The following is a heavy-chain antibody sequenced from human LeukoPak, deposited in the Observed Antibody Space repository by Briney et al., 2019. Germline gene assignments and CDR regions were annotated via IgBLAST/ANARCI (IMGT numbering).Heavy chain of an antibody. D-gene: IGHD4-17*01. CDR1: GFTFSNAW. Sequence: GGSLRLSCAASGFTFSNAWMSWVRQAPGKGLEWVGRIKSKTDGGTTDYAAPVKGRFTISRDDSKNTLYLQMNSLRAEDTAVYYCASQWDYGDLHYFDFWGQGTLVTVSS. CDR2: IKSKTDGGTT. V-gene: IGHV3-15*01. CDR3: ASQWDYGDLHYFDF. J-gene: IGHJ4*02.